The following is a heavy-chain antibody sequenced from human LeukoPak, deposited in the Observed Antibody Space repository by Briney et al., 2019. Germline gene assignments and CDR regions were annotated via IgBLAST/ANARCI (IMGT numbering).Heavy chain of an antibody. CDR1: GFTFSNYG. CDR3: ARVTMLRGVIGTNGMDI. D-gene: IGHD3-10*01. CDR2: IIPSGGGT. J-gene: IGHJ6*02. Sequence: GGSLRLSCAASGFTFSNYGMHWVRQAPGQGLEWMGVIIPSGGGTTYAQRFQGRVTMTRDTSTSTVYMELTSLRSEDTAVYYCARVTMLRGVIGTNGMDIWGQGTTVTVSS. V-gene: IGHV1-46*01.